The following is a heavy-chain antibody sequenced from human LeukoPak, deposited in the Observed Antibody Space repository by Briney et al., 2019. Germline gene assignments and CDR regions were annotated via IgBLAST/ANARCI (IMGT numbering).Heavy chain of an antibody. D-gene: IGHD4-17*01. CDR3: ARGYTKDMTSVTHFDY. CDR1: GYTFTSYT. Sequence: ASVKVSCKASGYTFTSYTMNWVRQAPGQGLEWMGWINTNTGNPTYAQGFTGRFVFPLETSVSTAYLQISSLNAEDTAVYYCARGYTKDMTSVTHFDYWGQGTLVTVSS. CDR2: INTNTGNP. V-gene: IGHV7-4-1*02. J-gene: IGHJ4*02.